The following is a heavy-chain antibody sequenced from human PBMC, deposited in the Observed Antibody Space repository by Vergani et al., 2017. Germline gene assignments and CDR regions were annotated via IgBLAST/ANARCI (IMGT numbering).Heavy chain of an antibody. CDR1: GYTFTSYY. J-gene: IGHJ5*02. D-gene: IGHD6-19*01. CDR3: ALAVAGTENWFDP. Sequence: QVQLVQSGAEVKKPGASVKVSCKASGYTFTSYYMHWVRQAPGQGLEWMGIINPSGGSTSYAQKFQGRVTMTRDTSTSTVYMEQSSLRSEDTAVYYGALAVAGTENWFDPWGQGTLVTVSS. CDR2: INPSGGST. V-gene: IGHV1-46*01.